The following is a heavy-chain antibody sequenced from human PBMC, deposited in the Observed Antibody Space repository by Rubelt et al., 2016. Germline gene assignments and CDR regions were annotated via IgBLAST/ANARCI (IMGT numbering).Heavy chain of an antibody. CDR3: ARDLPPFRRYNWNFPLDY. Sequence: QVQLVQSGAEVKKPGASVKVSCKASGYTFTSYGISWVRQAPGQGLEWMGWISAYNGNTNYAQKLPGRVTMTTDTSTSTAYMELRSLRSDDTAVYYSARDLPPFRRYNWNFPLDYWGQGTLVTVSS. J-gene: IGHJ4*02. CDR2: ISAYNGNT. V-gene: IGHV1-18*01. CDR1: GYTFTSYG. D-gene: IGHD1-7*01.